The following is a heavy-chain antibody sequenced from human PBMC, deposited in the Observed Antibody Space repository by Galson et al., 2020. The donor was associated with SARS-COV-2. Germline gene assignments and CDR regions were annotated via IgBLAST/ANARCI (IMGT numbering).Heavy chain of an antibody. V-gene: IGHV3-30*18. J-gene: IGHJ4*02. D-gene: IGHD5-12*01. CDR2: ISYDGSNK. Sequence: GESLKISCAASGFTFSSYGMHWVRQAPGKGLEWVAVISYDGSNKYYADSVKGRFTISRDNSKNTLYLQMNSLRAEDTAVYYCAKALEMATIIPDYWGQGTLVTVSS. CDR1: GFTFSSYG. CDR3: AKALEMATIIPDY.